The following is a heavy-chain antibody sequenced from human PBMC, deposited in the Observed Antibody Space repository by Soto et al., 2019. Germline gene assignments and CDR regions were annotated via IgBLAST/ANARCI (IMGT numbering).Heavy chain of an antibody. CDR2: INHSGST. CDR3: ATKTSYYDFWSGYYRDGSGSHFAY. CDR1: GGSFSGYY. V-gene: IGHV4-34*01. J-gene: IGHJ4*02. Sequence: QVQLQQWGAGMLKPSETLSLTCAVYGGSFSGYYWRWIRQPPGKGLEWIGEINHSGSTNYNPSLKSRVTISVDTSKNQFSLKLRSVTAADTAVYYCATKTSYYDFWSGYYRDGSGSHFAYWGQGNLVTVSS. D-gene: IGHD3-3*01.